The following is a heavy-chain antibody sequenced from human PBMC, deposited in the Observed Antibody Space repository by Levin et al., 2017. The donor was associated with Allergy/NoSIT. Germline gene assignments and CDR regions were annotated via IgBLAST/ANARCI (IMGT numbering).Heavy chain of an antibody. Sequence: GGSLRLSCAASRFTFSSYAMNWVRQAPGKGLEWVSVISASGSPTYYADPVRGRFTISRDNAKQSLYLQMTSLRVEDTAVYYCARGLFDFWGQGALVTVSS. J-gene: IGHJ4*02. CDR2: ISASGSPT. V-gene: IGHV3-48*04. CDR1: RFTFSSYA. D-gene: IGHD5-12*01. CDR3: ARGLFDF.